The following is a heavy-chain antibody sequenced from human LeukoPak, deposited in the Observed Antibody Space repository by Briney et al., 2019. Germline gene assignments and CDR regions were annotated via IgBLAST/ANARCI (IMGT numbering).Heavy chain of an antibody. CDR3: AKDFLFGYSALFDY. J-gene: IGHJ4*02. V-gene: IGHV3-23*01. D-gene: IGHD2-21*01. Sequence: GGSLRLSCVGSGFTFRSHAMSWVRQAPEKGLEFVSGIYENGGTTYYADSVKGRFSISRDNSKNTLYLQMDSLRGEDTAVYYCAKDFLFGYSALFDYWGQGALVTVSS. CDR1: GFTFRSHA. CDR2: IYENGGTT.